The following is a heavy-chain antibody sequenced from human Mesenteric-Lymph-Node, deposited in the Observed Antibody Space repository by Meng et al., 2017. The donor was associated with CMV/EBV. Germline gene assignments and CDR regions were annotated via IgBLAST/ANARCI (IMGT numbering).Heavy chain of an antibody. D-gene: IGHD4/OR15-4a*01. Sequence: VSGGSISGSDISYWGWVRQPPGKGLEWIGSIFHSGSTYYNPSLKSRVTISVDTSKNQFSLKVGSVAAADTAVYYCARHMVNPGFDSWGQGTLVTVSS. J-gene: IGHJ4*02. CDR2: IFHSGST. V-gene: IGHV4-39*01. CDR1: GGSISGSDISY. CDR3: ARHMVNPGFDS.